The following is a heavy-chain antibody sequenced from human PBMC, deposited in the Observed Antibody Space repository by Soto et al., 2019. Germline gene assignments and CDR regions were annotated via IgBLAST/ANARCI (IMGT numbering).Heavy chain of an antibody. CDR2: INPDNGNT. CDR3: ARDNYGGWFDP. Sequence: GSVKVSCKASGYNFTRYTMNSVRQAPGQRLEWMGWINPDNGNTKSSQKFQDRVIITRDTSASTAYMDLSSPRSEDTAVYYCARDNYGGWFDPWGQGTLDSVSS. V-gene: IGHV1-3*01. D-gene: IGHD4-17*01. CDR1: GYNFTRYT. J-gene: IGHJ5*02.